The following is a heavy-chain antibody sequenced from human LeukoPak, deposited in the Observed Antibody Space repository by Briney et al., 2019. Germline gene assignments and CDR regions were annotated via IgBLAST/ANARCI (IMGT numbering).Heavy chain of an antibody. CDR2: IYYSGST. CDR3: ARGYSSSWYYFDY. D-gene: IGHD6-13*01. Sequence: SGTLSLTCTVSGGSISSSSYYWGWIRQPPGKGLEWIRSIYYSGSTYYNPSLKSRVTISVDTSKNQFFLKLSSVTAADTAVYYCARGYSSSWYYFDYWGQGTLVTVSS. CDR1: GGSISSSSYY. J-gene: IGHJ4*02. V-gene: IGHV4-39*01.